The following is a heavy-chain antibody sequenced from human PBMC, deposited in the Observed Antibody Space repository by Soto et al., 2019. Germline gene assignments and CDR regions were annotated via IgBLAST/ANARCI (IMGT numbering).Heavy chain of an antibody. CDR3: ARGISVGYNWFDP. CDR2: IYYSGST. CDR1: GRSINSYY. V-gene: IGHV4-59*01. Sequence: SETLSLTCNVSGRSINSYYWSWIRQPPGKGLEWIGYIYYSGSTNYNPSLKSRVTISVDTSKNQFSLKLSSVTAADTAVYYCARGISVGYNWFDPWGQGTLVTVSA. J-gene: IGHJ5*02. D-gene: IGHD2-15*01.